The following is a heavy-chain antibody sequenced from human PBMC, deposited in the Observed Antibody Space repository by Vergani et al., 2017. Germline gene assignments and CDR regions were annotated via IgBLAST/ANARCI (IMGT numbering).Heavy chain of an antibody. CDR1: GYTFTGYY. J-gene: IGHJ6*02. CDR3: ARTSGSITMVREAMETYYYGMDV. V-gene: IGHV1-2*02. D-gene: IGHD3-10*01. Sequence: QVQLVQSGAEVKKPGASVKVSCKASGYTFTGYYMHWVRQAPGQGLEWMVWINPNSGGTNYAQKFQGSVTMTRDTSISTAYMELSRLRSDDTAVYYCARTSGSITMVREAMETYYYGMDVWGQGTTVTVSS. CDR2: INPNSGGT.